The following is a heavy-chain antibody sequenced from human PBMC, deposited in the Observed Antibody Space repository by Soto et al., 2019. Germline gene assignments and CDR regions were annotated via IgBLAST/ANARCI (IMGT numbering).Heavy chain of an antibody. CDR3: ARDLGGSYYAPVDY. J-gene: IGHJ4*02. D-gene: IGHD1-26*01. V-gene: IGHV1-18*01. CDR2: ISAYNGNT. Sequence: QVQLVQSGAEVKKPGASVKVSCKASGYTFTSYGISWVRQAPGQGLEWMGWISAYNGNTKYAQKLQGRVTTTTDTSTRTAYMELRRLRSDDTAVYYCARDLGGSYYAPVDYWGQGTLVTVSS. CDR1: GYTFTSYG.